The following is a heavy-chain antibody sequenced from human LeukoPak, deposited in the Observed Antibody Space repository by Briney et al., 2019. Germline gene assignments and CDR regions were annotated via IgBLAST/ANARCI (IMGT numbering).Heavy chain of an antibody. CDR1: GYTFTSYG. D-gene: IGHD6-6*01. CDR3: ARGKQLVYYYYYMDV. Sequence: ASVKVSCKASGYTFTSYGISWVRQAPGQGLEWMGWISAYNGNTNYAQKLQGRVTMTTDTSTSTAYMELRSLRSDDTAVYYCARGKQLVYYYYYMDVWGKGTTVTVSS. CDR2: ISAYNGNT. V-gene: IGHV1-18*01. J-gene: IGHJ6*03.